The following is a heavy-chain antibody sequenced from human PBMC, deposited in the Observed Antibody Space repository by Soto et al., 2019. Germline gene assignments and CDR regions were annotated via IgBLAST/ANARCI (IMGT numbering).Heavy chain of an antibody. CDR3: ARGLNLFDP. J-gene: IGHJ5*02. Sequence: SETLSLTCTVSGYSISSYYWSWIRQPPGKGLEWIGNIYYSGSTNYNPSLKSRVTISIDTSKNQFSLKLSSVTAADTAVYYCARGLNLFDPWGQGTLVTVSS. V-gene: IGHV4-59*01. D-gene: IGHD3-16*01. CDR1: GYSISSYY. CDR2: IYYSGST.